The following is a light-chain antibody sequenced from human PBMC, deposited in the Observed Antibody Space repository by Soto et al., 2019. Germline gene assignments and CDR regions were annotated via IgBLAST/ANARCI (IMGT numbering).Light chain of an antibody. Sequence: QSVLTQPPSASGTPGQRVTISCFGSSSNIGSNTVNWYQQVPGTAPKLLIYSDNQRPSGVPDRFSGSKSGTSASLAISGLQSEAEGYYYCAVWDDSLNGWVFGGGTKVTVL. V-gene: IGLV1-44*01. CDR2: SDN. CDR3: AVWDDSLNGWV. CDR1: SSNIGSNT. J-gene: IGLJ3*02.